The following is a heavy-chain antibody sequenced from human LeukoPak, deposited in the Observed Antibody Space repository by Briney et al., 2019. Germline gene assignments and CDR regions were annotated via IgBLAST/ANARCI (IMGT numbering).Heavy chain of an antibody. V-gene: IGHV1-3*01. CDR1: GYTFTFTSYA. J-gene: IGHJ4*02. CDR3: ASSWFGESFPLD. D-gene: IGHD3-10*01. Sequence: GASVKVSCKASGYTFTFTSYAMHWVRQAPGQRLEWMGWINAGNGNTKYSQKFQGRVTITRDTSASTAYMEVSSLRSEDTAVYYCASSWFGESFPLDWGQGTLVTVSS. CDR2: INAGNGNT.